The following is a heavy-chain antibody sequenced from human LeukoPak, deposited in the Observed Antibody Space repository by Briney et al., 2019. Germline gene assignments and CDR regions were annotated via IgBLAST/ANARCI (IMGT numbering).Heavy chain of an antibody. D-gene: IGHD6-13*01. CDR1: GFTFSSYG. CDR3: AKDLSSYHNWFDP. CDR2: IRYDGSNK. Sequence: GGSLRLSCAASGFTFSSYGMHWVRQAPGKGLEWVAFIRYDGSNKYYADSVKGRFTISRDNSKNTLYLQMNSLRAEDTAVYHCAKDLSSYHNWFDPWGQGTLVTVSS. V-gene: IGHV3-30*02. J-gene: IGHJ5*02.